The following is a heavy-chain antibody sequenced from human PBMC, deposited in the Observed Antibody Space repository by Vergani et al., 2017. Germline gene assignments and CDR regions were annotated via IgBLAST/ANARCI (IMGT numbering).Heavy chain of an antibody. V-gene: IGHV3-66*01. CDR3: AKDDPFPITLNRY. D-gene: IGHD3-10*01. CDR1: GFTVSSNY. J-gene: IGHJ4*02. Sequence: EVQLVESGGGLVQPGGSLRLSCAASGFTVSSNYMSWVRQAPGKGLEWVSVIYSGGSTYYADSVKGRVTISRDNSKNTLYLQMNSLRAEDTAVYYCAKDDPFPITLNRYWGQGTLVTVSS. CDR2: IYSGGST.